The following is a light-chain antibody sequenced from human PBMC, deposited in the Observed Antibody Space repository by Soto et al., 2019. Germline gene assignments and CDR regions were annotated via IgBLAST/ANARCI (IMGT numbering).Light chain of an antibody. CDR3: QHYNSYSEA. CDR2: KAS. V-gene: IGKV1-5*03. CDR1: QTISSW. J-gene: IGKJ1*01. Sequence: NQIPQSPSTLSGSVGARVTITCRASQTISSWLAWYQQKPGKAPKLLIYKASTLKSGVPSRFSGSGSGTEFTLTISSLQPDDFATYYCQHYNSYSEAFGQGTKVDI.